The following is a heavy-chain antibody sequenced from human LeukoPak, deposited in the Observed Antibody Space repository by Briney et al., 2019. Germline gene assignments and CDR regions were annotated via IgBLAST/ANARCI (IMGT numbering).Heavy chain of an antibody. CDR3: AKDYTENYYDSSGYYSSFDY. Sequence: GGSLRLSCAASGFTFSIYAMSWVRQAPGKGLEWVSAISGSGGSTYYADSVKGRFTISRDNSKNTLYLQMNSLRAEDTAVYYCAKDYTENYYDSSGYYSSFDYWGQGTLVTVSS. D-gene: IGHD3-22*01. J-gene: IGHJ4*02. V-gene: IGHV3-23*01. CDR2: ISGSGGST. CDR1: GFTFSIYA.